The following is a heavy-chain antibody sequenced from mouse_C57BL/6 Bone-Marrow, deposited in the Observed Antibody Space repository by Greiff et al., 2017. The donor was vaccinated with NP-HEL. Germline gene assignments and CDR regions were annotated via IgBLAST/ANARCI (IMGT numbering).Heavy chain of an antibody. J-gene: IGHJ4*01. CDR3: ARNAGMTAGAMDF. V-gene: IGHV7-1*01. Sequence: DVMLVESGGGLVQSGRSLRLSCATSGFTFSDFYMEWVRQAPGKGLEWIAASRNKANDYTTEYSASVKGRFIVSRDTSQSIIYLQMNALRTVDTAIYYCARNAGMTAGAMDFWGQGTSVTVSS. CDR1: GFTFSDFY. CDR2: SRNKANDYTT. D-gene: IGHD3-2*01.